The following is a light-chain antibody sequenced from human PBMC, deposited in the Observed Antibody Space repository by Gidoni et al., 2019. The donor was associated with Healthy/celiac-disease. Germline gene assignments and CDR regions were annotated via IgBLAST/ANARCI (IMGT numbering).Light chain of an antibody. CDR2: RNN. V-gene: IGLV1-44*01. Sequence: QSVLPHPPTAPETPGKTLPISCSGSSPNTGSNALNWYQQLQGTSPKLLIYRNNQRPSGVPGRFSGSKAGTSASLAISGLQSEDEADYYCAAWDDSLNGSYVVFGGGTKLTVL. CDR1: SPNTGSNA. J-gene: IGLJ2*01. CDR3: AAWDDSLNGSYVV.